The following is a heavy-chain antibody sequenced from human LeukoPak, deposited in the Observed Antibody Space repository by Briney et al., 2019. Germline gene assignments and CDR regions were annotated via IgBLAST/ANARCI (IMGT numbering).Heavy chain of an antibody. D-gene: IGHD2-2*01. CDR2: IYSGGST. CDR3: ARAGVRGSSTSWDFDY. CDR1: GFTVSSKY. V-gene: IGHV3-53*01. J-gene: IGHJ4*02. Sequence: GGSLRLSCAASGFTVSSKYMSWVRQAPGKGLEWVSVIYSGGSTYYADSVEGRFTISRDNSKNTLYLQMNSLRAEDTAVYYCARAGVRGSSTSWDFDYWGQGTLVTVSS.